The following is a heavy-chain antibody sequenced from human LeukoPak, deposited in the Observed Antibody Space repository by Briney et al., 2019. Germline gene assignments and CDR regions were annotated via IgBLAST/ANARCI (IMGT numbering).Heavy chain of an antibody. Sequence: ASVKVSCKASGYTFPNFGITWVRHAPGQGLEWMGWISPNSGNTKSAQEFQGRVTITRDTSASTAYMELSSLRSEDLAVYYCARDPHISGGGGHFDYWGQGTLVTVSS. J-gene: IGHJ4*02. CDR3: ARDPHISGGGGHFDY. CDR2: ISPNSGNT. V-gene: IGHV1-18*03. D-gene: IGHD2-21*01. CDR1: GYTFPNFG.